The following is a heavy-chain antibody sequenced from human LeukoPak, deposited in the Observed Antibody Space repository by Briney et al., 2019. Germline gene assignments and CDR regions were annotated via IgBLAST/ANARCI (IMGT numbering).Heavy chain of an antibody. V-gene: IGHV3-33*01. Sequence: AGGSLRLSCAASGFTFSSYGMHWVRQAPGKGLEWVAVIWYDGSNKYYADSVKGRFTISRDNSKNTLYLQMNSLRAEDTAVYYCARGMYYYDSSGYLDYWGQGTLVTVSS. CDR2: IWYDGSNK. J-gene: IGHJ4*02. CDR3: ARGMYYYDSSGYLDY. D-gene: IGHD3-22*01. CDR1: GFTFSSYG.